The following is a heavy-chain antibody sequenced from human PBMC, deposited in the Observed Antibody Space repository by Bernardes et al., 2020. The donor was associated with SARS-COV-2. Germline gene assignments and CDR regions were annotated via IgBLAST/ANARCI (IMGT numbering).Heavy chain of an antibody. CDR2: IWYDGSRQ. CDR3: ARVLSNAENFGSGSAEVLDV. D-gene: IGHD3-10*01. CDR1: GFTFRSHV. V-gene: IGHV3-33*01. Sequence: GGSLRLACAASGFTFRSHVMHWVRPAPAKGLAWVAGIWYDGSRQPYADFVKGRFTTSRDNAKNTLYLQMNSLRAEDTAVFYCARVLSNAENFGSGSAEVLDVWGQGTMVAVSS. J-gene: IGHJ3*01.